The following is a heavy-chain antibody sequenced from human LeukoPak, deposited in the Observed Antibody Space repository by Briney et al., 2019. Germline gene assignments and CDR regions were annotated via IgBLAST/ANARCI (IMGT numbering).Heavy chain of an antibody. CDR2: INPNSGGT. V-gene: IGHV1-2*02. Sequence: ASVKVSCKASGYTFPAYYMHWVRQAPGQGLEWMGWINPNSGGTNYAQKFQGRVTMTRDPSISTAYMELSWLRSDDTAMYYCASSRAQTLAFCGGDCYSGFDFWGQGTLVTVSS. D-gene: IGHD2-21*02. J-gene: IGHJ4*02. CDR1: GYTFPAYY. CDR3: ASSRAQTLAFCGGDCYSGFDF.